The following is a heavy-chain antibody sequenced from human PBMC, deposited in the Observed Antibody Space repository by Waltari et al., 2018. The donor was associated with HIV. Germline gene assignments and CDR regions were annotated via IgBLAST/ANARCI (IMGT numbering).Heavy chain of an antibody. CDR2: ISNSSKDI. D-gene: IGHD2-15*01. Sequence: EVQLMESGGGLVRPGGSLRLTCVGSGFSFSSHTMNWVRQGPGKGLGCVSTISNSSKDIENGGSEQGRFTIARDNANNSLYLQMDRLKAEDTAVYYCARERGSCRGGACEYFGMDVWGQGTTVTVSS. J-gene: IGHJ6*02. V-gene: IGHV3-21*02. CDR1: GFSFSSHT. CDR3: ARERGSCRGGACEYFGMDV.